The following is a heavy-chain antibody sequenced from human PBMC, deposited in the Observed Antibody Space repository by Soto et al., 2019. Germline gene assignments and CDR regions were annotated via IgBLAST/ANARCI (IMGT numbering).Heavy chain of an antibody. CDR1: GYTFTTYV. CDR2: IDAGNGNT. J-gene: IGHJ4*02. CDR3: ASEGSTPGSTFDY. V-gene: IGHV1-3*01. Sequence: GASVKVSCKASGYTFTTYVVHWVRQAPGQRLEWMGWIDAGNGNTKYSQKFQDRVTITTDTSASTAYMELSSLRSEDTAVYYCASEGSTPGSTFDYWGQGILVTVSS. D-gene: IGHD3-10*01.